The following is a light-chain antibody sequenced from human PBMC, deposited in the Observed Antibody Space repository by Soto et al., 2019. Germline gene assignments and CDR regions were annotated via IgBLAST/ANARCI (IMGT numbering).Light chain of an antibody. CDR1: SGHSSYI. CDR2: LEGSGSY. J-gene: IGLJ3*02. Sequence: QPVLTQSSSASASLGSSVKLTCTLSSGHSSYIIAWHQQQRGKAPRYLMKLEGSGSYNKGSGVPDRFSGSSSGADRYLTISNLQFEDEADYYCETWDSNTRVFGGGTKVTVL. CDR3: ETWDSNTRV. V-gene: IGLV4-60*02.